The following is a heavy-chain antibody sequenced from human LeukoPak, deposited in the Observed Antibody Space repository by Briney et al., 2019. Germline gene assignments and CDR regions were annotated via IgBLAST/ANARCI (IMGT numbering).Heavy chain of an antibody. D-gene: IGHD5-24*01. CDR3: ARFRRDGYNNP. CDR2: INHSGST. Sequence: PSETLSLTCAVYGGSFSGYYWSWIRQPPGKGLEWIGEINHSGSTNYNPSLKSRVTISVDTSKNQFSLKLSSVTAAGTAVYYCARFRRDGYNNPWGQGTLVTVSS. J-gene: IGHJ5*02. CDR1: GGSFSGYY. V-gene: IGHV4-34*01.